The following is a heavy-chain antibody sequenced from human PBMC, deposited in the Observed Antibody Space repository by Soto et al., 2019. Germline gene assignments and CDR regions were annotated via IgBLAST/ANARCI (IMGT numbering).Heavy chain of an antibody. J-gene: IGHJ4*02. V-gene: IGHV3-33*05. CDR1: GFTFRSYV. D-gene: IGHD3-16*01. Sequence: QVQLVESGGGVVQPGTSLRLSCVGSGFTFRSYVIHWVRQAPGKGLEWVALTSSDGSNNFYGDSVKGRFTISRHNSRNTVELQMDSLRFEDTALYYCARLGTTGGLDVWGQGTLVSVSS. CDR2: TSSDGSNN. CDR3: ARLGTTGGLDV.